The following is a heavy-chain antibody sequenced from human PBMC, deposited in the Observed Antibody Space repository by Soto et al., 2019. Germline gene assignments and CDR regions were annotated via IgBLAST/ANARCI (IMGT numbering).Heavy chain of an antibody. CDR2: IYWDEDK. V-gene: IGHV2-5*02. CDR3: AHIVVAGLGYYFDY. CDR1: GFSLSSTRMA. D-gene: IGHD6-19*01. J-gene: IGHJ4*02. Sequence: QITLKESGPTLVKPTQTLTLTCTFSGFSLSSTRMAVGWIRQPPGKALEWLALIYWDEDKRYSPFLKSRLTNTKDTSKNQVVLTMSNMDPVDTARYYCAHIVVAGLGYYFDYWGQGTLVTVSS.